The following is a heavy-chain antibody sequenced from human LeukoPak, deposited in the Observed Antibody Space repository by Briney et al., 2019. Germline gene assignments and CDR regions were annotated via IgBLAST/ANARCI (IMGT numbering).Heavy chain of an antibody. J-gene: IGHJ3*02. CDR2: IYYSGST. CDR1: GGSISSYY. CDR3: ARATLSMYGDFIRGAFDI. V-gene: IGHV4-59*01. D-gene: IGHD4-17*01. Sequence: KPSETLSLTCTVSGGSISSYYWSWIRQPPGKGLEWIGYIYYSGSTNYNPSLKSRVTISVDTSKNQFSLKLSSVTAADTAVYYRARATLSMYGDFIRGAFDIWGQGTMVTVSS.